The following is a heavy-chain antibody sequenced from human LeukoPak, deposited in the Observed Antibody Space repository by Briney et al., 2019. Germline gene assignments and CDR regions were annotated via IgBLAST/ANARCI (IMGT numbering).Heavy chain of an antibody. V-gene: IGHV3-30*02. CDR3: ANCVDTAMASCVSY. J-gene: IGHJ4*02. D-gene: IGHD5-18*01. Sequence: PGGSLRLSCAASGFAFSSYGMHWVRQAPGKGLEWVAFIRYDGSNKYYADSVKGRFTISRDNSKNTLYLQMNSLRAEDTAVYYCANCVDTAMASCVSYWGQGTLVTVSS. CDR1: GFAFSSYG. CDR2: IRYDGSNK.